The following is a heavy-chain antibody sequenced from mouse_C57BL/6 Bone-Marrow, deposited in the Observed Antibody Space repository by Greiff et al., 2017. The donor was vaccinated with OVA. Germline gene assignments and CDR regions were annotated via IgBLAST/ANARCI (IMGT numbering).Heavy chain of an antibody. CDR3: ARLVTMGDYYAMDY. CDR2: IYPGGGYT. Sequence: QVQLQQSGAELVRPGTSVKMSCKASGYTFTNYWIGWAKQRPGHGLEWIGDIYPGGGYTNYNEKFKGKATLTADKSSSTAYMQLSSLTSEDSAIYDCARLVTMGDYYAMDYWGQGTSVTVSA. CDR1: GYTFTNYW. V-gene: IGHV1-63*01. D-gene: IGHD6-2*01. J-gene: IGHJ4*01.